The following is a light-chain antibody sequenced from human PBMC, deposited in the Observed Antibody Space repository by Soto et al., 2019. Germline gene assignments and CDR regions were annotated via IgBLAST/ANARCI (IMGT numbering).Light chain of an antibody. CDR1: QSVSNS. Sequence: DIQMTQSPSTLSASVGDRVTITCRASQSVSNSLAWYQQKPGIAPKLLIYQASSLESGVPSRFSGSGSGTKFILTFSSLQPDDFATYYCQQYNTYRTLGQGTKVDIK. J-gene: IGKJ1*01. CDR2: QAS. CDR3: QQYNTYRT. V-gene: IGKV1-5*03.